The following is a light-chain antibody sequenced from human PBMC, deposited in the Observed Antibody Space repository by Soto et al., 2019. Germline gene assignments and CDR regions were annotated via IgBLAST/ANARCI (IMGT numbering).Light chain of an antibody. V-gene: IGKV4-1*01. J-gene: IGKJ1*01. CDR2: WAS. CDR1: ESVLYRSNNKNY. CDR3: QQYYKLPWT. Sequence: EIVMTQSKYSLAVSLGERSTINCKSIESVLYRSNNKNYLAWYQHKPGQPPKLLIYWASTRESGVPDRFSGSGSGTDFTLTISSLQAEYVAVYYCQQYYKLPWTFGQGTKVAI.